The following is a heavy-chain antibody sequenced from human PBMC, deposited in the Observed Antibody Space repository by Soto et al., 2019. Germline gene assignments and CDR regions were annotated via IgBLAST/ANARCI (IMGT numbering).Heavy chain of an antibody. CDR3: ARTAAAGKYYYGVDV. CDR2: IYPGDSDT. V-gene: IGHV5-51*01. Sequence: GESLKISCQASGYTFSNYWIGWVRQLPEKGLEWMGIIYPGDSDTRYSPSFQGQVTISADKSISTAYLQWSSLKASDTAIYYCARTAAAGKYYYGVDVWGQGTTVTVSS. J-gene: IGHJ6*02. CDR1: GYTFSNYW. D-gene: IGHD6-13*01.